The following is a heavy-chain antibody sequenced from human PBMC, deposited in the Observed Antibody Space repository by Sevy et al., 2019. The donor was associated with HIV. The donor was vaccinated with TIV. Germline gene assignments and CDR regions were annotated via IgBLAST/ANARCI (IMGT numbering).Heavy chain of an antibody. Sequence: GGSLRLSCAASGFTFSNAWMSWVRQAPGKGLEWVGRIKSKTDGGTTDYAAPVKGRFTISRDDSKNTLYLQMNSLKTEDTAVYYCTTSLRYFDWLFPYFDYWGQGTLVTVSP. CDR2: IKSKTDGGTT. D-gene: IGHD3-9*01. CDR3: TTSLRYFDWLFPYFDY. V-gene: IGHV3-15*01. J-gene: IGHJ4*02. CDR1: GFTFSNAW.